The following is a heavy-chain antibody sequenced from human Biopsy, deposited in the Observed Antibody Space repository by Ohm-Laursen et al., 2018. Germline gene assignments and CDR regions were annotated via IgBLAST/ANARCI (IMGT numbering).Heavy chain of an antibody. Sequence: ESLRISRKGSGYSFTNYWLGWERQMPGKGLEWMGIIYPGDSDTRYSPSFQGQVTISADKSISAAYLQWSSLKASDTAMYYCVRQISGYFPFDFWGQGTLVTVSS. J-gene: IGHJ4*02. CDR3: VRQISGYFPFDF. CDR1: GYSFTNYW. D-gene: IGHD5-12*01. V-gene: IGHV5-51*01. CDR2: IYPGDSDT.